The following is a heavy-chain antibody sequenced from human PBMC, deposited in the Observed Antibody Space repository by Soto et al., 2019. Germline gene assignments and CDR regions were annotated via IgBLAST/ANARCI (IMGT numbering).Heavy chain of an antibody. J-gene: IGHJ4*02. CDR1: GFTFSSNA. CDR3: ARELERVFDY. D-gene: IGHD1-1*01. V-gene: IGHV3-30*04. Sequence: QVQLVESGGGGVQPGRSLRLSCAAPGFTFSSNAMHWVRQAPGKGLEWVAVIAYDGRNKYYADSVKGRFTISRDNSKNTLYLQMNSLRIEDTAVYYCARELERVFDYWGQGTLVTVSS. CDR2: IAYDGRNK.